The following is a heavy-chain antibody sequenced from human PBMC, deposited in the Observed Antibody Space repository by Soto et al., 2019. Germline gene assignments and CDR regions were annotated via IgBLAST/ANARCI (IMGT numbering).Heavy chain of an antibody. D-gene: IGHD2-15*01. Sequence: QVQLVQSGAEVKKPGASVKVSCKASGYTFTSYGISWVRQAPGQGLEWMGCISAYNGNTNYAQKLQGRVTMTTDTSTSTAYMELRSLRSDDTAVYYCARDCSGGSCYSNFDYWGQGPLVTVSS. V-gene: IGHV1-18*01. CDR1: GYTFTSYG. J-gene: IGHJ4*02. CDR3: ARDCSGGSCYSNFDY. CDR2: ISAYNGNT.